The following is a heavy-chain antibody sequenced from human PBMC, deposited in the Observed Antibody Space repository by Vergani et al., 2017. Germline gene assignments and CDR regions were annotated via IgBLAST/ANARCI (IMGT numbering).Heavy chain of an antibody. CDR1: GFTFSSYS. Sequence: EVQLVESGGGLVKPGGSLRLSCAASGFTFSSYSMNWVRQAPGKGLEWVSSISSSSSYIYYADSVKGRFTISRDNAKNSLYLQMNSLRAEDTAVYYCARDREYSGAFDIWGQGTMVTVSS. CDR2: ISSSSSYI. CDR3: ARDREYSGAFDI. D-gene: IGHD2-15*01. V-gene: IGHV3-21*01. J-gene: IGHJ3*02.